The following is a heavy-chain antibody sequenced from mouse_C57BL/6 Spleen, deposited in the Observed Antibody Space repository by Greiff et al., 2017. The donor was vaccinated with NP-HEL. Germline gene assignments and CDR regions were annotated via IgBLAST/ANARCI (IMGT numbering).Heavy chain of an antibody. CDR2: IDPSDSYT. D-gene: IGHD2-1*01. J-gene: IGHJ2*01. CDR3: ARCPYGKGRDFDY. V-gene: IGHV1-59*01. CDR1: GYTFTSYW. Sequence: QVQLQQPGAELVRPGTSVKLSCKASGYTFTSYWMHWVKQRPGQGLEWIGVIDPSDSYTNYNQKFTGKATLTVDTSSSTAYMQLSSLTSEDSAVYYCARCPYGKGRDFDYWGQGTTLTVSS.